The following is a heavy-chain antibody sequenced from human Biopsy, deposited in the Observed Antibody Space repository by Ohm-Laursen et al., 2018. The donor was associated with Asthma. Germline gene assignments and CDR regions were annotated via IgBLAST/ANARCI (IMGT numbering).Heavy chain of an antibody. CDR3: ARCQVGYSSGWSLLLKKIYYSGMDV. Sequence: SVKVSCNVPGGTFSNFAISWVRQAPGQGLEWLGGVMTVFGTTNYAQKFQGRVTITADESTSTAYMEVTSLRSEDTAIYYCARCQVGYSSGWSLLLKKIYYSGMDVWGQGTAVTVSS. V-gene: IGHV1-69*13. CDR1: GGTFSNFA. D-gene: IGHD6-19*01. CDR2: VMTVFGTT. J-gene: IGHJ6*02.